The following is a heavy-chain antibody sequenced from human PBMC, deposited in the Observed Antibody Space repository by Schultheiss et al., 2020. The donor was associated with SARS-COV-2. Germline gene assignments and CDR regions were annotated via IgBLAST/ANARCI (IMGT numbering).Heavy chain of an antibody. CDR1: GFTFDDYG. CDR3: AKLTPVRIVVVVAARGGAFDI. V-gene: IGHV3-23*01. D-gene: IGHD2-15*01. J-gene: IGHJ3*02. CDR2: ISGSGGST. Sequence: GGSLRLSCAASGFTFDDYGMSWVRQAPGKGLEWVSAISGSGGSTYYADSVKGRFTISRDNSKNTLYLQMNSLRAEDTAVYYCAKLTPVRIVVVVAARGGAFDIWGQGTMVTVSS.